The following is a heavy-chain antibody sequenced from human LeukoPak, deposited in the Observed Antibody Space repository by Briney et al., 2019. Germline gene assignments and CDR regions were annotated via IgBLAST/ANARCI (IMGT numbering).Heavy chain of an antibody. D-gene: IGHD3-22*01. CDR1: GYTFTSYG. CDR2: ISAYNGNT. Sequence: GAPVKVSCKASGYTFTSYGISWVRQAPGQGLEWMGWISAYNGNTNYAQKLQGRVTMTTDTSTSTAYMELRSLRSDDTAVYCCARDMYYYDSSGYYTSHDYWGQGTLVTVSS. V-gene: IGHV1-18*01. CDR3: ARDMYYYDSSGYYTSHDY. J-gene: IGHJ4*02.